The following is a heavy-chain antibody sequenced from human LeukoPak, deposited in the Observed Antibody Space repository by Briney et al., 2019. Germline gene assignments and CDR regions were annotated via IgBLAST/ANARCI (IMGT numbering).Heavy chain of an antibody. J-gene: IGHJ6*02. Sequence: ASVKVSCKASGYTFTSYGISWVRQAPGQGLEWMGWISGYNDKTNYAQKFKGRVTMTKDTSTSTAYMELRSLRSDDTAVYYCARDFYGSGHYGMDVWGQGTTVTVFS. CDR2: ISGYNDKT. V-gene: IGHV1-18*01. D-gene: IGHD3-10*01. CDR3: ARDFYGSGHYGMDV. CDR1: GYTFTSYG.